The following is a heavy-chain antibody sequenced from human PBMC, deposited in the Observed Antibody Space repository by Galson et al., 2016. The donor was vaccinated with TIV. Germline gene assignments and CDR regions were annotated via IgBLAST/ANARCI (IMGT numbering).Heavy chain of an antibody. Sequence: SVKVSRKASGYIFINYYIHWVRQAPGQGLEWLGWFNPDSGATQYAQKFQGRVTMTRDTSISTAYMELRRLISDDTAVYYCARVNWARAFDYWGQGTQVTVPS. D-gene: IGHD7-27*01. CDR1: GYIFINYY. CDR3: ARVNWARAFDY. J-gene: IGHJ4*02. CDR2: FNPDSGAT. V-gene: IGHV1-2*02.